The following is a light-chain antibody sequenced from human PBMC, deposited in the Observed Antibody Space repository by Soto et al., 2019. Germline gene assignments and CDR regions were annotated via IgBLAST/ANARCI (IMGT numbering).Light chain of an antibody. J-gene: IGLJ1*01. CDR3: CSYAGRYTYV. Sequence: SARTQPWSLARGRTQWRAIAYTGASSDVGSYTYVSWYQQHPGKAPKLMIYDVSKRPSGVPDRFSGSKSGNTASLTISGLQTEDEADYCCCSYAGRYTYVFGAGTKVTVL. CDR2: DVS. CDR1: SSDVGSYTY. V-gene: IGLV2-11*01.